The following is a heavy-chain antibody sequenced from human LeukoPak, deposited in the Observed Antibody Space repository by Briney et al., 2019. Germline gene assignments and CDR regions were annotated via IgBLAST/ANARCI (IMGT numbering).Heavy chain of an antibody. V-gene: IGHV1-8*01. CDR3: ARGAGAVAGSN. CDR2: VNPNSGNT. CDR1: GYTFTSYD. Sequence: ASVKVSCKASGYTFTSYDINWVRQATGQGLEWMGWVNPNSGNTGCAQKFQGRVTMTRDTSISTVYMELSSLRSEDTAVYFCARGAGAVAGSNWGQGTLVTVSS. J-gene: IGHJ4*02. D-gene: IGHD6-19*01.